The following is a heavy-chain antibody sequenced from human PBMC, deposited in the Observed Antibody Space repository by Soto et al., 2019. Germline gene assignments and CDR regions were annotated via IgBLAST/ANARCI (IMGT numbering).Heavy chain of an antibody. D-gene: IGHD6-19*01. V-gene: IGHV3-23*01. CDR3: AKDLGYSSGWYAGYGDGISGEFDY. J-gene: IGHJ4*02. CDR1: GFTFSSYA. CDR2: ISGSVRST. Sequence: GGSLRLSCAASGFTFSSYAMSWVRQAPGKGLEWVSAISGSVRSTYYADSVKGRFAISRDNSKNTLYVQMNSLRAEDTAIYYCAKDLGYSSGWYAGYGDGISGEFDYWGQGTLVSVSS.